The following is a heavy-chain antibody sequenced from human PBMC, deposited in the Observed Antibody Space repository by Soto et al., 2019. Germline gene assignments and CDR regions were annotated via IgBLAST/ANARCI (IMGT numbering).Heavy chain of an antibody. D-gene: IGHD1-26*01. CDR3: ARLRDSDGMGV. V-gene: IGHV1-69*02. CDR1: GGTFSTYT. J-gene: IGHJ6*02. CDR2: IIPILGIP. Sequence: QVQLVQSGAEVKKPGSSVKVSCKASGGTFSTYTITWVRQAPGQGLEWMGRIIPILGIPNYAQKFQGRVTLTADKSTSTAYMELSSLRSEDTDVYYCARLRDSDGMGVWGQGTTVTVSS.